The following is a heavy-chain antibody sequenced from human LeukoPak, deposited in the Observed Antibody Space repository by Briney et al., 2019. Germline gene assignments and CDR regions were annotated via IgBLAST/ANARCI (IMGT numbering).Heavy chain of an antibody. CDR2: ISGSGGST. V-gene: IGHV3-23*01. CDR3: AKVRTDYYDSSGHAEYFQH. CDR1: GFTFSSYA. Sequence: GGSLRLSCAASGFTFSSYAMSWVRQTPGEGLEWVSAISGSGGSTYYADSVKGRFTISRDNSKNTLYLQMNSLRAEDTAVYYCAKVRTDYYDSSGHAEYFQHWGQGTLVTVSS. D-gene: IGHD3-22*01. J-gene: IGHJ1*01.